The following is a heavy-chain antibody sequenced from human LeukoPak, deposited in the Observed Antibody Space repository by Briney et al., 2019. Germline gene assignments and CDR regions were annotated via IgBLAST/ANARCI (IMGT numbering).Heavy chain of an antibody. V-gene: IGHV1-2*02. J-gene: IGHJ6*03. CDR3: ARDVVVAAPGYYMDV. CDR2: INPNSGGT. CDR1: GYAFSGYY. D-gene: IGHD2-15*01. Sequence: ASVKVSCKASGYAFSGYYMHWVRQATGQGLEWMGWINPNSGGTNYAQKFQGRVTMTRDTSISTAYMEVSRLRSDDTAVYYCARDVVVAAPGYYMDVWGKGTTVTVSS.